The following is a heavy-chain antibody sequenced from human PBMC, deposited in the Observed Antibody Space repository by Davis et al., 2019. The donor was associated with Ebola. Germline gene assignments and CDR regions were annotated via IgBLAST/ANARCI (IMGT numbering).Heavy chain of an antibody. CDR1: GGSISSSSYY. Sequence: PGGSLRLSCTVSGGSISSSSYYWGWIRQPPGKGLEWIGSIYYSGSTYYNPSLKSRVTISVDTSKNQFSLKLSSVTAADTAVYYCARSYDFWSGYYIDYYYYYGMDVWGQGTTVTVSS. J-gene: IGHJ6*02. V-gene: IGHV4-39*01. CDR3: ARSYDFWSGYYIDYYYYYGMDV. CDR2: IYYSGST. D-gene: IGHD3-3*01.